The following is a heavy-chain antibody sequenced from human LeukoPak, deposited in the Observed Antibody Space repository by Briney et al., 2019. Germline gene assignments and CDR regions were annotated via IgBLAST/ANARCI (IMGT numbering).Heavy chain of an antibody. D-gene: IGHD5-24*01. CDR2: IKQDGSKK. Sequence: GGSLRLSCAASVFTFSSYAMSWVRQAPGKGLEWVANIKQDGSKKSYVDSVKGRFTISRDNAKNSLYLQMNSLRAEDTAIYYCTRVGYIDEGIDYWGQGTLVTVSS. CDR1: VFTFSSYA. J-gene: IGHJ4*02. V-gene: IGHV3-7*04. CDR3: TRVGYIDEGIDY.